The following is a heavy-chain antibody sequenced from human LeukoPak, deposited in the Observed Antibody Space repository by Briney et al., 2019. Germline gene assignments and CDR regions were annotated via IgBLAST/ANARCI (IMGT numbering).Heavy chain of an antibody. CDR1: GFTFSSYA. Sequence: PGGSLRRSCAASGFTFSSYAMHWVRQAPGKGLEGGALISYDGSNKYHADSGKGRFTISRDHSTHTLYFQMNSLRGEDTAVFYCARPQGYFAANFDYWGQGTLVTVSS. CDR2: ISYDGSNK. J-gene: IGHJ4*02. V-gene: IGHV3-30*04. D-gene: IGHD3-22*01. CDR3: ARPQGYFAANFDY.